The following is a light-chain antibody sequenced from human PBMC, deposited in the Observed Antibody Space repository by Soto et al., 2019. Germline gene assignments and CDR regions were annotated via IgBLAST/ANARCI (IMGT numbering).Light chain of an antibody. V-gene: IGKV3-15*01. CDR1: QSVSSN. J-gene: IGKJ2*01. CDR3: QQYNNWPMYT. Sequence: EIVMTQTPVTLSVSPGERATLSCRASQSVSSNLAWYQQKPGQAPRLLIYGASTRATGIPARFSGSGSGTEFTLTISSLQSEGFAVYYCQQYNNWPMYTFGQGTKLEIK. CDR2: GAS.